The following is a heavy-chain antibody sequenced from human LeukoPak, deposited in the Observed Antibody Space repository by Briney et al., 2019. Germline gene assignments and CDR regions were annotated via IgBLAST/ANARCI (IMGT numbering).Heavy chain of an antibody. D-gene: IGHD2-8*01. CDR1: EFTFSSYS. CDR2: ISGSSDDI. CDR3: AKDRCSNGIGCYFYYMDV. V-gene: IGHV3-21*01. Sequence: PGGSLRLSCAGSEFTFSSYSMHWVRQAPGKELEWVSSISGSSDDIYYADSVKGRFSISRDSSKNILYLQMNSLRAEDTAVHYCAKDRCSNGIGCYFYYMDVWGKGTTVTISS. J-gene: IGHJ6*03.